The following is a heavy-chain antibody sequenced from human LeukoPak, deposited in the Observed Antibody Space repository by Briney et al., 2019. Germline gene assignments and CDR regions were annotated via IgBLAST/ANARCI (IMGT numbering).Heavy chain of an antibody. D-gene: IGHD6-13*01. V-gene: IGHV3-74*01. J-gene: IGHJ4*02. CDR2: INTDGSST. Sequence: PGGSLRLSCAASGFTFSSYWMHWVRQAPGKGLVWVSRINTDGSSTSYADSVKGRFTISRDNAKNTLYLQMNSLRAEDTALYFCAKDGYSSSWHHMYYFDYWGQGTLVTVSS. CDR1: GFTFSSYW. CDR3: AKDGYSSSWHHMYYFDY.